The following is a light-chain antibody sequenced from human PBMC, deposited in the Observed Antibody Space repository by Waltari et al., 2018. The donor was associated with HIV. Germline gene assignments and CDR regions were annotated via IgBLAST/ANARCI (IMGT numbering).Light chain of an antibody. J-gene: IGKJ2*01. V-gene: IGKV1-NL1*01. Sequence: DIQMTQSTSSLSASVGDRVTITCRPSQAIANSLAWYQQKPGKAPKLLVYVASRLERGVPSRFSGSGSGTDYILTISSLQPEDFATYYCQQYYTTPHTFGQGTKLEIK. CDR2: VAS. CDR1: QAIANS. CDR3: QQYYTTPHT.